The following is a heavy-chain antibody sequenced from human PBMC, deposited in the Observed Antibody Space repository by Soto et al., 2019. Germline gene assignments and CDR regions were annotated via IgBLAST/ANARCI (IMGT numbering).Heavy chain of an antibody. CDR2: IVVGSCNT. CDR1: GFTFTSSA. V-gene: IGHV1-58*02. J-gene: IGHJ5*02. D-gene: IGHD3-22*01. CDR3: AAVDGYYYDSSGYP. Sequence: SVKVSCKASGFTFTSSAMQWVRQARGQRLEWIGWIVVGSCNTNYAQKFQERVTITRDMSTSTAYMELSSLRSEDTAVYYCAAVDGYYYDSSGYPWGQGTLVTVSS.